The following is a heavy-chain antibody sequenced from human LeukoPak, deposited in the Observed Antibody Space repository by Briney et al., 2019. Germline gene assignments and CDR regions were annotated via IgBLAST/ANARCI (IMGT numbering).Heavy chain of an antibody. CDR3: ARGILPWEPLDY. D-gene: IGHD1-26*01. J-gene: IGHJ4*02. V-gene: IGHV1-2*02. Sequence: ASVKVSCKSFGYTFTTYYMHWVRQAPGQGLEWMGWINPNSGDTKYAQKFQGRVTMTRDTSISTAYMELSSLRSDDTAVYYCARGILPWEPLDYWGQGTLVTVSS. CDR1: GYTFTTYY. CDR2: INPNSGDT.